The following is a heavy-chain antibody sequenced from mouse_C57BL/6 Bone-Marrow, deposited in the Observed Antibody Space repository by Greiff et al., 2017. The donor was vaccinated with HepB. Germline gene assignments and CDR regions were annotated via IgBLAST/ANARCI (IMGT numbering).Heavy chain of an antibody. D-gene: IGHD4-1*01. V-gene: IGHV1-76*01. CDR1: GYTFTDYY. J-gene: IGHJ3*01. Sequence: QVQLQQSGAELVRPGASVKLSCKASGYTFTDYYINWVKQRPGQGLEWIARIYPGSGNTYYNEKFKGKATLTAEKSSSTAYMQLSSLTSEDSAVYFCARSHTGTFAYWGQGTLVTVSA. CDR2: IYPGSGNT. CDR3: ARSHTGTFAY.